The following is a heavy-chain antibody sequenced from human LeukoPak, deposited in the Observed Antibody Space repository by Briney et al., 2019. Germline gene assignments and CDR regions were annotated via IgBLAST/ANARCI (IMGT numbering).Heavy chain of an antibody. Sequence: QPGGSLRLSCAASGFTFSSYGMHWVRQAPGKGLEWVAVIWYDGSNKYYADSVKGRFTISRDNSKNTLYLQMNSLRVGDTAVYYCARDRFGMDVWGRGTTVIVSS. V-gene: IGHV3-33*01. CDR2: IWYDGSNK. CDR1: GFTFSSYG. CDR3: ARDRFGMDV. J-gene: IGHJ6*02.